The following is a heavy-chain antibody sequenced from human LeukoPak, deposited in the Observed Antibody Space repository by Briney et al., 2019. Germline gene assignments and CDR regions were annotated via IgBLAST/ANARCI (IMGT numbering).Heavy chain of an antibody. Sequence: SETLSLTCAVYGGSFSGYYWGWIRQPPGKGLEWIGEINHSGSTNYNPSLKSRVTISVDTSKNQFSLKLSSVTAADTAVYYCARHSADDFWSGSLAYYYYGMDVWGQGTTVTVSS. V-gene: IGHV4-34*01. CDR3: ARHSADDFWSGSLAYYYYGMDV. J-gene: IGHJ6*02. CDR1: GGSFSGYY. CDR2: INHSGST. D-gene: IGHD3-3*01.